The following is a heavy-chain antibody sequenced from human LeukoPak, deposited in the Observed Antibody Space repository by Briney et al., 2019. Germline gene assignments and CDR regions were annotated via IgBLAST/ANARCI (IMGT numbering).Heavy chain of an antibody. Sequence: GRSLRLSCAASGFTFSSYAMHWVRQAPGKGLEWVAVISYDGSNKYYADSVKGRFTISRDNSKNTLYLQMNSLRAEDTAVYYCAKTHGDYVYYFFYAMDVWGQGTTVTVSS. CDR3: AKTHGDYVYYFFYAMDV. V-gene: IGHV3-30-3*01. CDR2: ISYDGSNK. CDR1: GFTFSSYA. J-gene: IGHJ6*02. D-gene: IGHD4-17*01.